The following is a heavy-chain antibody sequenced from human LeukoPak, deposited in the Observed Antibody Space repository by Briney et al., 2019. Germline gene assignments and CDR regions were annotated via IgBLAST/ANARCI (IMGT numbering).Heavy chain of an antibody. V-gene: IGHV1-46*01. D-gene: IGHD3-10*01. J-gene: IGHJ4*02. CDR1: GYIFTTFY. Sequence: ASVKVSCKASGYIFTTFYIHWVRQAPGQGLEWMGIINPSGGNTGYAQKFQGRVTITADESTSTAYMELSSLRSEDTAVYYCARAYGPIAPPDYWGQGTLVTVSS. CDR2: INPSGGNT. CDR3: ARAYGPIAPPDY.